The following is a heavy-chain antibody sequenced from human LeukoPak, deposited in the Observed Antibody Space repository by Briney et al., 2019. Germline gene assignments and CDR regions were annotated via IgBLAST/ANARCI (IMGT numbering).Heavy chain of an antibody. J-gene: IGHJ3*02. Sequence: PSETLSLTCTVSGGSISSSSYYWGWIRQPPGKGLEWIGSIYYSGSTYYNPSLKSRVTISVDTSKNQFSLKLSSVTAADTAMYYCARSDYHNSGSHTVFDAFDIWGQGTRVTVSS. CDR3: ARSDYHNSGSHTVFDAFDI. V-gene: IGHV4-39*07. CDR2: IYYSGST. D-gene: IGHD3-10*01. CDR1: GGSISSSSYY.